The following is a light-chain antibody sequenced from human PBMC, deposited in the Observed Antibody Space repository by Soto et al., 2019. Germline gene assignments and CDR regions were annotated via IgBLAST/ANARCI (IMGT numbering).Light chain of an antibody. Sequence: DVVMTQSPLSLPVTLGQSASSSCKSTQGLVYSDGNMYLNWFHQRPGQSPRRLIYMISKRDSGVTDRYSASRSGTDCTLTISRVAAEDVGVYYCMQGTHWPWTLGQGTKVEMK. J-gene: IGKJ1*01. CDR3: MQGTHWPWT. CDR2: MIS. V-gene: IGKV2-30*01. CDR1: QGLVYSDGNMY.